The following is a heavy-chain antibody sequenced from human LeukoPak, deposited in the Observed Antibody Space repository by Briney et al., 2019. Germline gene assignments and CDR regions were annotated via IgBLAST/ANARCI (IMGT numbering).Heavy chain of an antibody. CDR1: GGSFSGYY. CDR2: INHSGSA. V-gene: IGHV4-34*01. Sequence: SETLSLTCAVSGGSFSGYYWTWIRQPPGKGLEWIGEINHSGSANYNPSLKSRVTISVDTSKNQFSLKLSSVTAADTAVYYCARFPLYYYYGMDVWGQGTTVTVSS. J-gene: IGHJ6*02. CDR3: ARFPLYYYYGMDV.